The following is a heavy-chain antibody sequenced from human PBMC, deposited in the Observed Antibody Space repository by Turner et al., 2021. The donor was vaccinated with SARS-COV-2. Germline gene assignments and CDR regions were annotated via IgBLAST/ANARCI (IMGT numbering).Heavy chain of an antibody. CDR1: GFTFSSYT. CDR3: ASATRGGTYYYSAFDI. J-gene: IGHJ3*02. Sequence: QVQLVESGGGVVQPGRSPRPSCAASGFTFSSYTMYWVRQAPGKGLAWVALISYAGNIKKYADSVKGRLTISRDNSKNTVYLQMNSLGAEDTAVYYCASATRGGTYYYSAFDIWGQGTMVTVSS. D-gene: IGHD1-26*01. V-gene: IGHV3-30*04. CDR2: ISYAGNIK.